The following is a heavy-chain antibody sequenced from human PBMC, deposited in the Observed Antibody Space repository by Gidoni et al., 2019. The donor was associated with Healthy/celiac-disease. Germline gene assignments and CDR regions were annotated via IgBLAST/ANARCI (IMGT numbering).Heavy chain of an antibody. CDR3: ARPGAGSSSWTTMDSFDI. D-gene: IGHD6-13*01. J-gene: IGHJ3*02. CDR2: IYPGDSDT. V-gene: IGHV5-51*01. Sequence: VRQMPGKGLEWMGSIYPGDSDTRYSPSFQGQVTISADRSISTAYLQWSSLKASDTAMFYCARPGAGSSSWTTMDSFDIWGQGTMVTVS.